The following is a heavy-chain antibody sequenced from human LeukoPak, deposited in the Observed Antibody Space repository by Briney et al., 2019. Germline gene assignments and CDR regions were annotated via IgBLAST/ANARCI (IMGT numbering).Heavy chain of an antibody. D-gene: IGHD5-12*01. CDR3: ARDPLEASNYYGMDV. CDR2: IYYSGST. V-gene: IGHV4-30-4*01. Sequence: SQTLSLTCTVSGGSISSGDYYWSWLRQPPGTGLEWIGYIYYSGSTYYNPSLKSRVTISVDTSKNQFSLKLSSVTAADTAVYYCARDPLEASNYYGMDVWGQGTTVTVSS. CDR1: GGSISSGDYY. J-gene: IGHJ6*02.